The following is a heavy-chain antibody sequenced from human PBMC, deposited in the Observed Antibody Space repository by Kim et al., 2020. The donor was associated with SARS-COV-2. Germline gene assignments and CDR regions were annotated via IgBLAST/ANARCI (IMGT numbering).Heavy chain of an antibody. Sequence: GGSLRLSCVASGFTFSDYAMAWVRQAPGKGLEWVSAISGSSDSIHYADSVKGRFTISRDNSKTTLYLQLNSLSAEDTAVSYCAYRYGQYGGRFDFWGQG. CDR3: AYRYGQYGGRFDF. J-gene: IGHJ4*02. CDR1: GFTFSDYA. D-gene: IGHD4-17*01. CDR2: ISGSSDSI. V-gene: IGHV3-23*01.